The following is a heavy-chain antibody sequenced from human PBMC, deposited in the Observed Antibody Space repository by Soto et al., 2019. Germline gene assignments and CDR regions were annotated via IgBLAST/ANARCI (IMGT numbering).Heavy chain of an antibody. J-gene: IGHJ6*02. D-gene: IGHD2-21*02. CDR2: MYNTGST. Sequence: SETLSLTCTVPGGSISSYYWSWIRQPPGKGLEWIGYMYNTGSTVYNPSLKSRVTISVDTSKNQFSLKLNAVTAADTAVYYCARDLWGYCGTDCSPLDVWGQGTTVTVS. CDR3: ARDLWGYCGTDCSPLDV. V-gene: IGHV4-59*01. CDR1: GGSISSYY.